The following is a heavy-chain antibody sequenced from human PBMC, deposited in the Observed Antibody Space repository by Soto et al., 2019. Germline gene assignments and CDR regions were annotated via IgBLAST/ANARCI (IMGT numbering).Heavy chain of an antibody. CDR3: ARDGSGYGNNDSPGDG. Sequence: SVKVSCSASGDTFSSYAISWVRQAPGQGLAWMGGIIPIFGTANYAQKFQGRVTITADESTSTAYMELSSLRSEDTAVYYCARDGSGYGNNDSPGDGGRQGSTDSVTS. D-gene: IGHD3-22*01. CDR1: GDTFSSYA. CDR2: IIPIFGTA. J-gene: IGHJ6*01. V-gene: IGHV1-69*13.